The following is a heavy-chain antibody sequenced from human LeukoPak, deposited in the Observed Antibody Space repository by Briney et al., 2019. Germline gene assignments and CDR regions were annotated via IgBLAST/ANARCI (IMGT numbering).Heavy chain of an antibody. Sequence: SETLSLTCTVSGDSISSGPYYWSWIRQPPGKGLEWIGYIYHSGSTHFNPSLKSRVTISVDTSKNQFSLKLSSVTAADTAVYFCARGPDSSGYYYFDYWGQGTLVTVSS. CDR3: ARGPDSSGYYYFDY. CDR2: IYHSGST. V-gene: IGHV4-30-4*01. CDR1: GDSISSGPYY. J-gene: IGHJ4*02. D-gene: IGHD3-22*01.